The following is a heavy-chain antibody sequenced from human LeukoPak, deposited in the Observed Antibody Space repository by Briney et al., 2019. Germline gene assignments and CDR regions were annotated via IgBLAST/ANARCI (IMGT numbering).Heavy chain of an antibody. Sequence: GGSLRLSCAASGFTFSSYAMHWVRQAPGKGLEWVAVISYDGSNKYYADSVKGRFTISRDNSKNTLYLQMNSLRAEDTAVYYCAKDLVAGYYYDSSGYYWGQGTLVTVSS. J-gene: IGHJ4*02. CDR1: GFTFSSYA. V-gene: IGHV3-30*04. CDR3: AKDLVAGYYYDSSGYY. D-gene: IGHD3-22*01. CDR2: ISYDGSNK.